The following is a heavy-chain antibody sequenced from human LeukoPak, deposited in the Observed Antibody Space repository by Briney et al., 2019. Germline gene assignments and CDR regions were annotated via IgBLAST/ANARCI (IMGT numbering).Heavy chain of an antibody. CDR2: ISSSSSTI. CDR1: EMTFSSYW. CDR3: AREITIFGVVIKEGGYFDY. Sequence: PGGSLRLSCTASEMTFSSYWMSWVRQAPGKGLEWASYISSSSSTIYYADSVKGRFTISRDNAKNSLYLQMNSLRAEDTAVYYCAREITIFGVVIKEGGYFDYWGQGTLVTVSS. V-gene: IGHV3-48*01. D-gene: IGHD3-3*01. J-gene: IGHJ4*02.